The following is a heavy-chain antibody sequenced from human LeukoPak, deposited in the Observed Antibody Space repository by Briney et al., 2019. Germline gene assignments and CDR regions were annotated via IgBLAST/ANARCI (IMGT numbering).Heavy chain of an antibody. J-gene: IGHJ5*02. CDR2: ISAYNGNT. D-gene: IGHD5-12*01. Sequence: ASVKVSCKASGYTFTSYGISWVRQAPGQGLEWMGWISAYNGNTNYAQKLQGRVTMTTDTSTSTAYMELRSLRSDDTAVYYCARDLGYSGYDSEWFDPWGQGTLGTVSS. V-gene: IGHV1-18*04. CDR3: ARDLGYSGYDSEWFDP. CDR1: GYTFTSYG.